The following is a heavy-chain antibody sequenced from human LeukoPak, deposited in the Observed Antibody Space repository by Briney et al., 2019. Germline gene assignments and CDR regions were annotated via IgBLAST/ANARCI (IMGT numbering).Heavy chain of an antibody. V-gene: IGHV1-69*05. CDR2: IIPIFGTA. J-gene: IGHJ3*02. CDR3: ARDRIAALNGAFDI. CDR1: GGTFSSYA. D-gene: IGHD6-6*01. Sequence: SVKVSCKASGGTFSSYAISWVRQAPGQGLEWMGGIIPIFGTANYAQKFQGRVTITTDESTSTAYMELSSLRSEDTAVYYCARDRIAALNGAFDIWGQGTMVTVSS.